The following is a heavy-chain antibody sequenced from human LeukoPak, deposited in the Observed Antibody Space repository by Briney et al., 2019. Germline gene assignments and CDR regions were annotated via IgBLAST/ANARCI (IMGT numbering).Heavy chain of an antibody. CDR3: ALQRMMAPFGFDP. J-gene: IGHJ5*02. Sequence: SETLSLTCTVSGGSISSSSYYWGWIRQPPGKGLEWIGSIYYSGSTYYNPSLKSRVTISVDTSKNQFSLKLSSVTAADTAVYYCALQRMMAPFGFDPWGQGTLVTVSS. CDR1: GGSISSSSYY. CDR2: IYYSGST. V-gene: IGHV4-39*07. D-gene: IGHD4-11*01.